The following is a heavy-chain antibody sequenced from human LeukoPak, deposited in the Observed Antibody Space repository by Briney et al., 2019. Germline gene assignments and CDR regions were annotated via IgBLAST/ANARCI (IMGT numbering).Heavy chain of an antibody. D-gene: IGHD6-19*01. CDR3: ARPVTSGYSSGWQPFDY. Sequence: GGALQISCKGSGYSFTSYWIGWVRQMPGKGVEWMGIIYPGESDTRYSPSFQGQVTISADKSISTAYLQWSSLKASDTAMYYCARPVTSGYSSGWQPFDYWGQGTLVTVSS. CDR2: IYPGESDT. V-gene: IGHV5-51*01. CDR1: GYSFTSYW. J-gene: IGHJ4*02.